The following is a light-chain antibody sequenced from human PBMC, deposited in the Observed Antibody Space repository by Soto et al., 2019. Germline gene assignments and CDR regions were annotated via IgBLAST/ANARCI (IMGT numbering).Light chain of an antibody. CDR2: DVS. CDR3: QQYDRYSRT. Sequence: DIQMTQPPSTLSASVGDRVTITCRASQSVDNWLAWYQQKPGKAPKLLIYDVSNLESGVPSRFSGSGSGTEFALTISSLQPDDFATYYCQQYDRYSRTFGQGTKVDIK. J-gene: IGKJ1*01. V-gene: IGKV1-5*01. CDR1: QSVDNW.